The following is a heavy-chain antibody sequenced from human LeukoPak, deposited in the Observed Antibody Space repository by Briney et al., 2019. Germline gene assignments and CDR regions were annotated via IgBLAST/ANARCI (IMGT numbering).Heavy chain of an antibody. Sequence: GGSLRLSCAASGFTLSSYWMHWARHTPGKGLVWVSRMSSDESTTNYADSVRGRFTISRDNAKNALYLQMNNLRAEDTAIYFCARGRGPYGWFDPWGQGTLVTVSS. CDR3: ARGRGPYGWFDP. CDR1: GFTLSSYW. D-gene: IGHD3-10*01. CDR2: MSSDESTT. J-gene: IGHJ5*02. V-gene: IGHV3-74*01.